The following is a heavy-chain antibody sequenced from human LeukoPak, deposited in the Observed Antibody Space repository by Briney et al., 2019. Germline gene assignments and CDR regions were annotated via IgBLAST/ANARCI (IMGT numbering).Heavy chain of an antibody. CDR1: GFTFSSYE. CDR2: ISSSGSTI. Sequence: PGGSLRLSCAASGFTFSSYEMNWVRQAPGKGLEWVSYISSSGSTIYYADSVKGRFTISRDNAKNSLYLQMNSLRAEDTAVYYCAPTYYYGSGSYRFGYWGQGTLVTVSS. V-gene: IGHV3-48*03. D-gene: IGHD3-10*01. CDR3: APTYYYGSGSYRFGY. J-gene: IGHJ4*02.